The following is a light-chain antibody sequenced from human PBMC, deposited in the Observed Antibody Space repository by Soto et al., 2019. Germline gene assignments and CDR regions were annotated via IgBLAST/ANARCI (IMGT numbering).Light chain of an antibody. J-gene: IGKJ4*01. V-gene: IGKV4-1*01. CDR2: WSS. CDR1: QTVFHTSNNKNY. CDR3: QQYLTSPLT. Sequence: DIVMTQSPDSLAVSLGERATINCKSSQTVFHTSNNKNYLAWYQQKPGQPPKLLIFWSSTRQSGVPDRFSGSGSGTDFTLTISSLQAEEGAVYSCQQYLTSPLTFGGGTKVEIK.